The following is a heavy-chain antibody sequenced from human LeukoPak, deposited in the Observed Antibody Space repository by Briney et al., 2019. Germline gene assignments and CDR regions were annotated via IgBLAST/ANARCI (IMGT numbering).Heavy chain of an antibody. V-gene: IGHV3-64*02. CDR2: ISSNGGST. J-gene: IGHJ6*02. CDR3: ARGLRAYYYYGMDV. D-gene: IGHD3-3*01. Sequence: GGSLRLSCAASGLTFSSHWMHWVRQAPGEGLEYVSAISSNGGSTYYADSVKGRFTISRDNSKNTLFLQMGSLRVEDMAVYYCARGLRAYYYYGMDVWGQGTTVTVSS. CDR1: GLTFSSHW.